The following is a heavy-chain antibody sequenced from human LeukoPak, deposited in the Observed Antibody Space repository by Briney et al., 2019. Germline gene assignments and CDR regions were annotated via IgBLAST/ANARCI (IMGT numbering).Heavy chain of an antibody. D-gene: IGHD6-13*01. CDR3: AKPREGSTSWYAAG. J-gene: IGHJ1*01. V-gene: IGHV3-30*18. Sequence: GGSLRLSCAASGFSFSRNDMHWVRQAPGKGLEWVAVISYDGNNKYYADSVRGRFTISRDNSKNTLYLEMNSLRAEDTAVYYCAKPREGSTSWYAAGWGQGTLATVSS. CDR2: ISYDGNNK. CDR1: GFSFSRND.